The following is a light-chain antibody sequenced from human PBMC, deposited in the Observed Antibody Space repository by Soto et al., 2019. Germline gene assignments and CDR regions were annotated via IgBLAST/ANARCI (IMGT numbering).Light chain of an antibody. J-gene: IGLJ7*01. CDR2: NNN. CDR3: AAWDDSLNGHAV. CDR1: NSSIGSNT. Sequence: QSVLTQSPSASGTPGQRVTISCSGGNSSIGSNTVIWYQHLPGTAPKLLIYNNNQRPSGVPDRSSGSKSGTSASLAISGLQSEDESDYYCAAWDDSLNGHAVFGGGTQLTVL. V-gene: IGLV1-44*01.